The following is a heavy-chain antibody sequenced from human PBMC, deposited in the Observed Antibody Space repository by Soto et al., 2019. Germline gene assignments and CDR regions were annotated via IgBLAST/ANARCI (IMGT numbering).Heavy chain of an antibody. V-gene: IGHV4-31*03. CDR3: ARVVNNWNYIDY. D-gene: IGHD1-20*01. CDR1: GGSISSGCYY. CDR2: IYYSGST. J-gene: IGHJ4*02. Sequence: TLSLTCTVSGGSISSGCYYWSWIRQHPGKGLEWIGYIYYSGSTYYNPSLKSRVTISVDTSKNQFSLKLSSVTAADTAVYYWARVVNNWNYIDYWGQGTLVTVSS.